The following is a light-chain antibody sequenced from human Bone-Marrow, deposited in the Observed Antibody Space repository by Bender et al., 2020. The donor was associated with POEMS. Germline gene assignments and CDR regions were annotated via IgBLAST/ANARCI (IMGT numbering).Light chain of an antibody. V-gene: IGLV1-44*01. J-gene: IGLJ3*02. CDR1: SSNIHGNA. CDR2: GND. CDR3: ATWDGILKGWV. Sequence: QSVLTQPPSAPVSPGPSGTISCSGGSSNIHGNAVNWCQHLPGTSPKLLIYGNDQRPSGVPVRFSGSKSGTSASLAISGLQSEDEADYFCATWDGILKGWVFGGGTELTV.